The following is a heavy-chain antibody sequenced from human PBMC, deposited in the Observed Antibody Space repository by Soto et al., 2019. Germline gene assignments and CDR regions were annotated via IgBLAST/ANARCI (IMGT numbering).Heavy chain of an antibody. J-gene: IGHJ5*02. CDR1: CRTIASYR. V-gene: IGHV4-59*01. CDR2: TAYTGNT. Sequence: PSDTKRLRWRVSCRTIASYRLRLIRQFPGKGLEWIAYTAYTGNTNYNPSLKSRVTISMDTSKDQLSLKLTSMTAADTAVYYCARDMHTGFTHYFDPWGQGILVTVSS. D-gene: IGHD1-26*01. CDR3: ARDMHTGFTHYFDP.